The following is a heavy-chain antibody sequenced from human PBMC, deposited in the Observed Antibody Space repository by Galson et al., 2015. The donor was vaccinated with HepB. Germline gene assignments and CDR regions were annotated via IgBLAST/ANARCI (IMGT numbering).Heavy chain of an antibody. Sequence: SVKVSCKASGYTFASHDINWVRQAPGQGLEWMGWINPNSGGTNYAQKFQGRVTMTRDTSISTAYMELSRLRSDDTAVYYCAREDSFVAAAGNFDYWGQGTLVTVSS. V-gene: IGHV1-2*02. CDR1: GYTFASHD. CDR3: AREDSFVAAAGNFDY. D-gene: IGHD6-13*01. CDR2: INPNSGGT. J-gene: IGHJ4*02.